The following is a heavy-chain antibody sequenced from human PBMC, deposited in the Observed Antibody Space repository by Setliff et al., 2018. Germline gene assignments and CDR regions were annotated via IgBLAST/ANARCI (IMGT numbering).Heavy chain of an antibody. CDR2: FYHSESM. Sequence: SETLSLTCNVSGGSISSSYWSWIRQSPGKGLEWIGYFYHSESMSYNPSLKGRVTMSADTSKNQVSLKLTSVSAADTAVYYCARAYYYASDNSHNYYMDVWGKGIAVTVSS. D-gene: IGHD3-10*01. V-gene: IGHV4-59*08. CDR1: GGSISSSY. J-gene: IGHJ6*03. CDR3: ARAYYYASDNSHNYYMDV.